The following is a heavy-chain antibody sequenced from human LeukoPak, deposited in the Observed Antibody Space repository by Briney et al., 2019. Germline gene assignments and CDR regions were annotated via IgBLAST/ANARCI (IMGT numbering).Heavy chain of an antibody. J-gene: IGHJ2*01. CDR3: ARVYYSSSYDYWYFDL. Sequence: PSETLSLTCTVSGGSISSGSYYWSWIRQPAGKGLEWIGRIYTSGSTNYNPSLKSRVTISIDTSRNQFSLKLSSVTAADTAVYYCARVYYSSSYDYWYFDLWGRGTLVTVSS. CDR2: IYTSGST. CDR1: GGSISSGSYY. D-gene: IGHD6-13*01. V-gene: IGHV4-61*02.